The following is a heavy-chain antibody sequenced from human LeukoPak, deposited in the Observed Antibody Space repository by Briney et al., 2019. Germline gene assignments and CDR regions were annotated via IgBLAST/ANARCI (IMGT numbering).Heavy chain of an antibody. J-gene: IGHJ4*02. CDR3: ARNRRGVTGFPFDY. D-gene: IGHD2-21*02. Sequence: SETLSLTCAVYGGSFSGYYCSWIRQPPGKGLEWIGEINHSGSTNYNPSLKSRVTISVDTSKNQFSLKLSSVTAADTAVYYCARNRRGVTGFPFDYWGQGTLVTVSS. CDR2: INHSGST. CDR1: GGSFSGYY. V-gene: IGHV4-34*01.